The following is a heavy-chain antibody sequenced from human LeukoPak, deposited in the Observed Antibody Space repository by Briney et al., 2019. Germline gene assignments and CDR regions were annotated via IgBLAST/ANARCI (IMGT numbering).Heavy chain of an antibody. J-gene: IGHJ4*02. V-gene: IGHV1-46*01. CDR2: INPSGGST. Sequence: ASVKVSCKASGHTFTSYYMHWVRQAPGQGLEWMGIINPSGGSTSYAQKFQGRVTMTRDTSTSTVYMELSSLRSEDTAVYYCARDLTTVVTPGYYFDYWGQGTLVTVSS. CDR1: GHTFTSYY. CDR3: ARDLTTVVTPGYYFDY. D-gene: IGHD4-23*01.